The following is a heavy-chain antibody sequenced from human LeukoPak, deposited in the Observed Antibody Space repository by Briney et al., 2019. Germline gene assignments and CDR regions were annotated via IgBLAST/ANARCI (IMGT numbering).Heavy chain of an antibody. V-gene: IGHV4-59*01. CDR3: ARGHSGYDG. CDR1: GGSISSYY. D-gene: IGHD5-12*01. CDR2: IYYSGST. J-gene: IGHJ4*02. Sequence: SSETLSLTCTVSGGSISSYYWSWIRQPPGKGLEWIGYIYYSGSTNYNPSPKSRVTISVDTSKNQFSLKLSSVTAADTAVYYCARGHSGYDGWGQGTLVTVSS.